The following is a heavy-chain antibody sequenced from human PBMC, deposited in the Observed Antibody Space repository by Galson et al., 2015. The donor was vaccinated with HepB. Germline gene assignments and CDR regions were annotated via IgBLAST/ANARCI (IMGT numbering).Heavy chain of an antibody. CDR3: ATSESGFFYYYMDV. V-gene: IGHV3-23*01. J-gene: IGHJ6*03. CDR1: ILDLAAHG. CDR2: TSRSGLTT. Sequence: SCAGSILDLAAHGVNWVRQGPGKGLEWVAGTSRSGLTTDYADSVKGRFTISRDNSKKTVYLQMNSLRAEDSALYYCATSESGFFYYYMDVWGKGTRVTVSS.